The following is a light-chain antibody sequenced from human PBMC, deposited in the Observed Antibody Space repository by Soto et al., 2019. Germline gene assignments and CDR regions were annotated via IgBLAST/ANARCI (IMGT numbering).Light chain of an antibody. J-gene: IGKJ1*01. V-gene: IGKV3-20*01. Sequence: EIVLTQSPGTLSLSPVERATLSCMASQSVSSTYLAWYQQQPGQAPRLLIYGASNRATGIPDRFSGSGSGTDFTLTISRLEPEDFAVYYCQQYGSSSWTFGQGT. CDR2: GAS. CDR1: QSVSSTY. CDR3: QQYGSSSWT.